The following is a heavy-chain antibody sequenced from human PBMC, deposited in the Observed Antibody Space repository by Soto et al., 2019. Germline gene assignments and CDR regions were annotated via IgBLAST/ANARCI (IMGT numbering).Heavy chain of an antibody. CDR2: ITSSGLGF. V-gene: IGHV3-11*01. CDR3: AMVSRGSSWTGNWFES. Sequence: QVHLVESGGDLVKPGGSLRLSCAASGFTFSDYYMTWIRQAPGKGLEWVSYITSSGLGFYYADSVKGRFTISRDNAKNSLYLQMNSLGVEDSAIYYCAMVSRGSSWTGNWFESWGQGTRVTVSS. D-gene: IGHD6-13*01. CDR1: GFTFSDYY. J-gene: IGHJ5*01.